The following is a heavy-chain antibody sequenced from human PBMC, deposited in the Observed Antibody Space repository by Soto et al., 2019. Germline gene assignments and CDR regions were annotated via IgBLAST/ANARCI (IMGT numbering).Heavy chain of an antibody. Sequence: QITLKESGPTLVKPTQTLTLTCTFSGFSLSTSGVGVGWIRQPPGKALEWLGFIYWNDDKRYSPSLKSRLTTPNDTSKNQVVLSMTNMAPVDTATYYCAKVDFYYYGMDVWGQGTTVTVSS. J-gene: IGHJ6*02. CDR3: AKVDFYYYGMDV. V-gene: IGHV2-5*01. CDR2: IYWNDDK. CDR1: GFSLSTSGVG.